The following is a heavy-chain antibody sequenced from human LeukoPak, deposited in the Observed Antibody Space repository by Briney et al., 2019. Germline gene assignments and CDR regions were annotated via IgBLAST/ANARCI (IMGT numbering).Heavy chain of an antibody. J-gene: IGHJ4*02. Sequence: PSETLSLTCTVSGGSISSYYWSWIRQPAGKGLEWIGRIYTSGSTNYNPSLKSRVTMLVDTSKNQFSLKLSSVTAADTAVYYCARENSYYDSSGYQYYFDYWGQGTLVTVSS. D-gene: IGHD3-22*01. CDR3: ARENSYYDSSGYQYYFDY. CDR1: GGSISSYY. CDR2: IYTSGST. V-gene: IGHV4-4*07.